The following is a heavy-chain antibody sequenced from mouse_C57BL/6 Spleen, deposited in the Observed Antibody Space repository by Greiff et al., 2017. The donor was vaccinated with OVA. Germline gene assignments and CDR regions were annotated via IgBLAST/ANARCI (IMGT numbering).Heavy chain of an antibody. CDR3: ARRGITTGMDY. V-gene: IGHV1-81*01. CDR2: IYPRSGNT. Sequence: QVQLQQSGAELARPGASVKLSCKASGYTFTSYGISWVKQRTGQGLEWIGEIYPRSGNTYYNEKFKGKATLTADKSSSTAYMELRSLTSEDSAVYFCARRGITTGMDYWGQGTSVTVSS. CDR1: GYTFTSYG. D-gene: IGHD1-1*01. J-gene: IGHJ4*01.